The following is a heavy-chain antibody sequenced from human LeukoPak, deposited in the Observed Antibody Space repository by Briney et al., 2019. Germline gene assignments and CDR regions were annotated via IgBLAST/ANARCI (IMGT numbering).Heavy chain of an antibody. V-gene: IGHV1-2*02. J-gene: IGHJ3*02. D-gene: IGHD2-2*01. CDR3: ARGMPAPQGLDAFDI. CDR1: GYTFTSYG. CDR2: IKPNSGGT. Sequence: ASVKVSCKASGYTFTSYGISWVRQAPGQGLEWMGWIKPNSGGTNYAQKFQGRVTMTRDTSISTAYMELRRLRSDDTAVYFCARGMPAPQGLDAFDIWGQGTMVTVSS.